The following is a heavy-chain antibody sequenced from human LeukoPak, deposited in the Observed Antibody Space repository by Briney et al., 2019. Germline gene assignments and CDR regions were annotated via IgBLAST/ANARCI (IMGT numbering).Heavy chain of an antibody. CDR3: ARVPIMITFGGVYYFDY. CDR1: GGSFSGYY. D-gene: IGHD3-16*01. J-gene: IGHJ4*02. CDR2: INHSGST. Sequence: SETLSLTCAVYGGSFSGYYWSWIRQPPGKGLEWIGEINHSGSTNYNPSLKSRVTISVDTSKNQFSLKLSSVTAADTAVYYCARVPIMITFGGVYYFDYWGQGTLVTVSS. V-gene: IGHV4-34*01.